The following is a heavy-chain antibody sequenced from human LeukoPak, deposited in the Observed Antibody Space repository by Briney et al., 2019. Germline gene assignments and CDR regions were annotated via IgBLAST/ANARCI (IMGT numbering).Heavy chain of an antibody. CDR1: GYTFTGYY. J-gene: IGHJ4*02. Sequence: ASVKVSCKASGYTFTGYYMHWVRQAPGQGLEWMGWINPNSGGTNYAQKFQGWVTMTRDTSISTAYMELSRLRSDDTAVYYCARGVAVPAAIGFWSDYYTGGKFDYWGQGTLVTVSS. CDR2: INPNSGGT. CDR3: ARGVAVPAAIGFWSDYYTGGKFDY. V-gene: IGHV1-2*04. D-gene: IGHD3-3*01.